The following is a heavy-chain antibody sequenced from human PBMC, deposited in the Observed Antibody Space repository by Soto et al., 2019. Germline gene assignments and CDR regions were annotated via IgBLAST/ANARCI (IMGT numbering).Heavy chain of an antibody. D-gene: IGHD3-16*01. Sequence: SEPLSRTWAVYDGSFSGYYWSWIRQPPGKGREWIGDINYSGSTNYNPSLKSRVTISVDTSKNQFSLKLSSVTAADTAVYYCARDLGEHDSGYSVWGQGTMVTVSS. CDR2: INYSGST. V-gene: IGHV4-34*09. J-gene: IGHJ3*01. CDR1: DGSFSGYY. CDR3: ARDLGEHDSGYSV.